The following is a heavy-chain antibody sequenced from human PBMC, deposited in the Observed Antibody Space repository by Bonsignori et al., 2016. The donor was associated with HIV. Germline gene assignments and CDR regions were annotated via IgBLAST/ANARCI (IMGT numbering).Heavy chain of an antibody. CDR3: ARGRRVRGLVN. J-gene: IGHJ4*02. Sequence: WIRQPPGKGLEWIGEINHSGSTNYNPSLKSRVTISVDTSKNQFSLKLSSVTAADTAVYYCARGRRVRGLVNWGQGTLVTVSS. D-gene: IGHD3-10*01. CDR2: INHSGST. V-gene: IGHV4-34*01.